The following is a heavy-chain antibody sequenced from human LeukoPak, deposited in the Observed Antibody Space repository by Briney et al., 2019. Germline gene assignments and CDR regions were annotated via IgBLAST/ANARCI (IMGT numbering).Heavy chain of an antibody. J-gene: IGHJ4*02. CDR1: GYSFTSYW. CDR2: IYPGDSDT. D-gene: IGHD2-21*01. CDR3: ARLAYCGGDCYSGSFDY. V-gene: IGHV5-51*01. Sequence: GESLKISCKGSGYSFTSYWIGWGRQMPGKGLEWMGIIYPGDSDTRYSPSFQGQVTISADKSISTAYLQWSSLKASDTAMYYCARLAYCGGDCYSGSFDYWGQGTLVTVSS.